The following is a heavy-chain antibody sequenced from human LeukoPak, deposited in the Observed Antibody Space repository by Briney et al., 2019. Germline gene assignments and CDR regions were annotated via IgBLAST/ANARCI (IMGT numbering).Heavy chain of an antibody. J-gene: IGHJ5*02. Sequence: SETLSLTCTVSGGSISSYYWSWIRQPPGKGLEWIGYIYYSGSTNYNPSLKSRVTISVDTSKNQFSLKLSSVTAADTAVYYCARGRYYYGSGSYDGWFDPWGQGTLVTVSS. CDR2: IYYSGST. V-gene: IGHV4-59*01. CDR1: GGSISSYY. D-gene: IGHD3-10*01. CDR3: ARGRYYYGSGSYDGWFDP.